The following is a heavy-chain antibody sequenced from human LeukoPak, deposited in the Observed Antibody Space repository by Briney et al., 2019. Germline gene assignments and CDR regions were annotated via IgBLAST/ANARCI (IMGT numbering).Heavy chain of an antibody. D-gene: IGHD3-22*01. CDR3: ARAGYDSGGYYSY. V-gene: IGHV1-46*01. J-gene: IGHJ4*02. CDR2: INPSGGST. Sequence: ASVKVSCKASGYTFTSYYMHWVRQAPGQGLEWMGIINPSGGSTSYAQKFQSRVTMTRDTSTSTVYMELGSLRSEDTAVYYCARAGYDSGGYYSYWGQGTLVTVSP. CDR1: GYTFTSYY.